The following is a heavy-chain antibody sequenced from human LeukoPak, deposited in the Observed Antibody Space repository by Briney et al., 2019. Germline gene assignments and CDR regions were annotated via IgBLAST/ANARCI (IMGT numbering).Heavy chain of an antibody. CDR2: IRYDGSIK. D-gene: IGHD1-26*01. CDR1: GFTFSSYG. Sequence: GGSLRLSCAASGFTFSSYGMNWVRQAPGKGLEWVAFIRYDGSIKYSADSVKGRFTIPRDNSKNTLFLQMNSLRAEDTAVYYCAKDLRYSGSYRSGNYWGQGTLVTVSS. V-gene: IGHV3-30*02. J-gene: IGHJ4*02. CDR3: AKDLRYSGSYRSGNY.